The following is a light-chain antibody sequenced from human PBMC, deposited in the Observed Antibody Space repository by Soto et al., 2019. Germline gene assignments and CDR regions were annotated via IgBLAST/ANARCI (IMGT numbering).Light chain of an antibody. J-gene: IGLJ3*02. CDR2: GSS. CDR1: SSNIGANYD. Sequence: QAVVTQPPSVSGAPGQRVTIPCTGSSSNIGANYDVNWYQHVSGTAPKLLIYGSSVRPSGVPDRFSGSKSGTSASLAITGLQAEDEADYYCVLYMGSGIWVFGGGTKVTVL. V-gene: IGLV1-40*01. CDR3: VLYMGSGIWV.